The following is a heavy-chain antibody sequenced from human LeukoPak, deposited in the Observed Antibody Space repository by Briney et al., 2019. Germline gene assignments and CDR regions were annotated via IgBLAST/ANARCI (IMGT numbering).Heavy chain of an antibody. V-gene: IGHV4-59*01. Sequence: SETLSLTCAVSGDSISSYYWSWIRQPPGKGLEWIGYIYYSGNTNYNPSLKSRVTMSVDTSRNQFSLELTSVTAADTAVYYCATAPGGSYPYYFDHWGRGTLVTISS. J-gene: IGHJ4*02. D-gene: IGHD2-15*01. CDR2: IYYSGNT. CDR1: GDSISSYY. CDR3: ATAPGGSYPYYFDH.